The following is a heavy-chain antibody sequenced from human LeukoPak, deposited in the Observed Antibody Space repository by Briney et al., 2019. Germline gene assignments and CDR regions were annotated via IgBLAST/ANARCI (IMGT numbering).Heavy chain of an antibody. V-gene: IGHV1-8*01. D-gene: IGHD1-7*01. CDR3: ARVKFNWNYGGTRYYFDY. CDR1: GYTFTSYD. CDR2: MNPNSGNT. J-gene: IGHJ4*02. Sequence: ASVKVSCKASGYTFTSYDINWVRQATGQGLEWMGWMNPNSGNTGYAQKFQGRVTMTRNTSISTAYMELSSLRSEDTAVYYCARVKFNWNYGGTRYYFDYWGQGTLVTVSS.